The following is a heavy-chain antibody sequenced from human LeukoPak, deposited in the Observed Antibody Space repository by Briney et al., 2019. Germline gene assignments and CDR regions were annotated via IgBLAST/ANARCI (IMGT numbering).Heavy chain of an antibody. CDR1: GYTFTGYY. CDR2: INPNSGGT. V-gene: IGHV1-2*02. CDR3: ARDDYYYDSSGYQYNWFDP. D-gene: IGHD3-22*01. J-gene: IGHJ5*02. Sequence: ASVKVSCKASGYTFTGYYMHWVRQAPGPGHEWMGWINPNSGGTIYAQKFQGRVTMTRDTSISTAYMELSRLRSDDTAVYYCARDDYYYDSSGYQYNWFDPWGQGTLVTVSS.